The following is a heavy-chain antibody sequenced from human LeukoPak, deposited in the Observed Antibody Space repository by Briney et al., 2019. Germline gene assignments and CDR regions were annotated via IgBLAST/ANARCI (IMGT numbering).Heavy chain of an antibody. CDR3: ARDIAHYYDSSGYYHNWFDP. D-gene: IGHD3-22*01. Sequence: SQTLSLTCTVSGGSISSGSYYWSWIRQPAGKGLEWIGRIYTSGSTNYNPSLKSRVTISVDTSKNQSSLKLSSVTAADTAVYYCARDIAHYYDSSGYYHNWFDPWGQGTLVTVSS. CDR1: GGSISSGSYY. V-gene: IGHV4-61*02. J-gene: IGHJ5*02. CDR2: IYTSGST.